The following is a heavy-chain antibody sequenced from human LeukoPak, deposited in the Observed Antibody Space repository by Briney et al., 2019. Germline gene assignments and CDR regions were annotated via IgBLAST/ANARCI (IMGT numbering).Heavy chain of an antibody. CDR3: ARHGGYYDRGHNWFDP. Sequence: SETLSLTCTVSGGSISSYYWSWIRQPPGKGLEWIGYIYTSGSTNYNLSLKSRVTISVDTSKNQFSLKLSSVTAADTAVYYCARHGGYYDRGHNWFDPWGQGTLVTVSS. CDR2: IYTSGST. V-gene: IGHV4-4*09. D-gene: IGHD3-22*01. CDR1: GGSISSYY. J-gene: IGHJ5*02.